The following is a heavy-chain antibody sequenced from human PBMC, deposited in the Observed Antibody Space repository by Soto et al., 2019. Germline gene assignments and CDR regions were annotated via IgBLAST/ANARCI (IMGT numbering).Heavy chain of an antibody. J-gene: IGHJ6*02. CDR3: ARENSGSYYDLEYYYYYGMDV. D-gene: IGHD1-26*01. CDR1: GFTFSSYW. V-gene: IGHV3-74*01. Sequence: PGGSLRLSCAASGFTFSSYWMHWVRQAPGKGLVWVSRINSDGSSTSYADSVKGRFTISRDNAKNTLYLQMNSLRAEDTAVYYCARENSGSYYDLEYYYYYGMDVWGQGTTVTVSS. CDR2: INSDGSST.